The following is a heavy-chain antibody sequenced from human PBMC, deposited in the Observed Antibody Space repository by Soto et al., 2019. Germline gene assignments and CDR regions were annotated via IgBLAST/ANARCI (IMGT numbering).Heavy chain of an antibody. CDR1: GYTFTGYY. V-gene: IGHV1-2*04. D-gene: IGHD6-6*01. Sequence: GASVKVSCKASGYTFTGYYMHWVRQAPGQGLEWMGWINPNSGGTNYAQKFQGWVTMTRDTSISTAYMELSRLRSDDTAVYYCARGLIAALVGFDYWGQGTLVTVSS. J-gene: IGHJ4*02. CDR2: INPNSGGT. CDR3: ARGLIAALVGFDY.